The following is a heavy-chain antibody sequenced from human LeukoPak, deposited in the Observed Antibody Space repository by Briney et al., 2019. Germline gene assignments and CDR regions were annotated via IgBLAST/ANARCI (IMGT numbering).Heavy chain of an antibody. Sequence: GGSLRLSCAASGFTFSSYAISWVRQAPGKGLEWVSAISGSGGSTYYADSVKGRFTISRDNSKNTLYLQMNSLRAEDTAVYHCARGRDVYYEWGQGTLVTVSS. V-gene: IGHV3-23*01. CDR1: GFTFSSYA. CDR2: ISGSGGST. J-gene: IGHJ4*02. D-gene: IGHD3-22*01. CDR3: ARGRDVYYE.